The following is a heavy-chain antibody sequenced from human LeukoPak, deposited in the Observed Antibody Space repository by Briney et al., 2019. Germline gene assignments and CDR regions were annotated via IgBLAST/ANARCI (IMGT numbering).Heavy chain of an antibody. CDR2: IDPSDSYT. J-gene: IGHJ6*02. Sequence: GESLKISCKGSGXSFTNYWVSWVRQMPGKGLEWMGRIDPSDSYTNYSPSFQGHVTISADKSISTAYLQWSSLKASDTAMYYCARRGFYFYGLDVWGQGTTVTVSS. CDR1: GXSFTNYW. CDR3: ARRGFYFYGLDV. V-gene: IGHV5-10-1*01.